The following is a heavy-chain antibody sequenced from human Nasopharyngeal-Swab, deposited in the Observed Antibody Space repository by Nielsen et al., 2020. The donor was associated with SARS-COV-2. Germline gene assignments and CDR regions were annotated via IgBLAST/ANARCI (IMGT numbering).Heavy chain of an antibody. CDR1: GYSLTSYW. CDR3: ARHPGGGIAAAD. V-gene: IGHV5-10-1*01. CDR2: IDPSDSYT. J-gene: IGHJ4*02. Sequence: GESLKISCKGSGYSLTSYWISWVRQMPGKGLEWMGRIDPSDSYTNYSPSFQGHVTISADKSISTAYLQWSSLKASDTAMYYCARHPGGGIAAADWGQGTLVTVSS. D-gene: IGHD6-13*01.